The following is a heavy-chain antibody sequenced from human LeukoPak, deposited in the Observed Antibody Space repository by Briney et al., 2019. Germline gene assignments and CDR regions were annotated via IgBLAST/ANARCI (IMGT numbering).Heavy chain of an antibody. Sequence: ASVKVSCKASGYTFTDYYMHWVRQAPGQGLEWMGWINPNSGGTNYAQKFQGRVTMTRDTSITTAYMELSRLRSDDTAVYYCARLAPFYGDYVVDYWGQGTLVTVSS. D-gene: IGHD4-17*01. J-gene: IGHJ4*02. V-gene: IGHV1-2*02. CDR1: GYTFTDYY. CDR2: INPNSGGT. CDR3: ARLAPFYGDYVVDY.